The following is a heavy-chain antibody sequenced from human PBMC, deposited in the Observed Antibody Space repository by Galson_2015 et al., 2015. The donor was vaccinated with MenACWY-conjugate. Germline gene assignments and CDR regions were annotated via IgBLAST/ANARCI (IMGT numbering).Heavy chain of an antibody. CDR3: AKVLSRSRNYWYGLDV. CDR1: GFTFSVYP. Sequence: SLRLSCAASGFTFSVYPMNWVRQAPGEVLESIASISGSGDDTYYADSVKGRFTISRDNSRNTLYLQMDRLSVEDTATYYCAKVLSRSRNYWYGLDVWGQGTPVTDSS. J-gene: IGHJ6*02. D-gene: IGHD1-7*01. CDR2: ISGSGDDT. V-gene: IGHV3-23*01.